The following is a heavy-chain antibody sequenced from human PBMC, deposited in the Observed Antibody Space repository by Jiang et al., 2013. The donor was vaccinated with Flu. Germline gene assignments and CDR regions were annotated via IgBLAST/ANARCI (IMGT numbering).Heavy chain of an antibody. CDR3: ASGSSGPITIFGVVLDAFDI. Sequence: SGYTFTSYAMHWVRQAPGQRLEWMGWINAGNGNTKYSQKFQGRVTITRDTSASTAYMELSSLRSEDTAVYYCASGSSGPITIFGVVLDAFDIWGQGTMVTVSS. CDR2: INAGNGNT. J-gene: IGHJ3*02. V-gene: IGHV1-3*01. D-gene: IGHD3-3*01. CDR1: GYTFTSYA.